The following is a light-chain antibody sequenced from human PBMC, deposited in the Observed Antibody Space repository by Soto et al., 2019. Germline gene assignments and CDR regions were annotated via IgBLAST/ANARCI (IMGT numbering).Light chain of an antibody. Sequence: EIVMTQSPATLSVSPGERATLSCRASQSVSSNLAWYQQKPGQAPRLLIYGASTRATGIPARFSGSGSGTEFTLTISSLQSEDFAVYYCQQYNNWPPWLTFGQGTRLEIK. J-gene: IGKJ5*01. CDR2: GAS. CDR1: QSVSSN. CDR3: QQYNNWPPWLT. V-gene: IGKV3-15*01.